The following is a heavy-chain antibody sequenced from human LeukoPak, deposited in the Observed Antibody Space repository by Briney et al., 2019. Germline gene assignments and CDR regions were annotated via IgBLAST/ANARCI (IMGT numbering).Heavy chain of an antibody. CDR2: INPNSGGT. Sequence: ASVKVSCKASGYTFTGYYMHWVRQAPGQGLEWMGWINPNSGGTNYAQKFQGRVTMTRDTSISTAYMELSRLGSDDTAVYYCASFVSRAYYDSSDYWGQGTLVTVSS. CDR3: ASFVSRAYYDSSDY. J-gene: IGHJ4*02. D-gene: IGHD3-22*01. CDR1: GYTFTGYY. V-gene: IGHV1-2*02.